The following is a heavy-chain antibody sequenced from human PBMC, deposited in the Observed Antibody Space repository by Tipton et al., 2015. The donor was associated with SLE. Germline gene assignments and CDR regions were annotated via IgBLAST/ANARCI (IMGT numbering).Heavy chain of an antibody. CDR1: GGSFSGYY. D-gene: IGHD4-23*01. CDR2: IYHSGRT. V-gene: IGHV4-34*01. Sequence: TLSLTCAVYGGSFSGYYWGWIRQPPGKGLEWIGSIYHSGRTNYNPSLKSRVTISVDTSKNQFSLKLSSVNAADTAVYYCARHGGYYFDYWGQGTLVTVSS. CDR3: ARHGGYYFDY. J-gene: IGHJ4*02.